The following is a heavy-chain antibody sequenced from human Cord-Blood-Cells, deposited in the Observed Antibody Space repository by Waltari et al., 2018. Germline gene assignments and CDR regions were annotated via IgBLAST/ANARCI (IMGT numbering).Heavy chain of an antibody. CDR3: ARLKGYSGSYYNAFDI. CDR1: VGSFSGYY. J-gene: IGHJ3*02. V-gene: IGHV4-34*01. D-gene: IGHD1-26*01. CDR2: INHSGST. Sequence: QVQLQQWGAGLLKPSETLSLTCAVSVGSFSGYYWSWIRQPPGKGLEWIGEINHSGSTNYNPSLESRVTISVDTSKNQFSLKLSSVTAADTAVYYCARLKGYSGSYYNAFDIWGQGTMVTVSS.